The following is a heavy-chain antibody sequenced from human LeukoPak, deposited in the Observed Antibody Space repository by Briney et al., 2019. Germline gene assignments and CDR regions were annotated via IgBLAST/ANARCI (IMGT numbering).Heavy chain of an antibody. J-gene: IGHJ4*02. CDR2: VSGSGSST. CDR1: GFTFSSYA. Sequence: GGSLRLSCAASGFTFSSYAMSWVRQAPGKGLEWVSGVSGSGSSTYYADSVKGRFTISRDNSKNTLYLQMNSLRAEDTAVYYCAKGLDIVATIIGNWGQGTLVTVSS. V-gene: IGHV3-23*01. D-gene: IGHD5-12*01. CDR3: AKGLDIVATIIGN.